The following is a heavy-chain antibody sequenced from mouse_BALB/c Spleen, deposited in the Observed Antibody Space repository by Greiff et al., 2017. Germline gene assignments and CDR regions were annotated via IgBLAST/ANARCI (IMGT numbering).Heavy chain of an antibody. J-gene: IGHJ4*01. Sequence: QVQLQQSGAELVRPGVSVKISCKGSGYTFTDYAMHWVKQSYAKSLEWIGVISTYYGDASYNQKFKGKATMTVDKSSSTAYMELARLTSEDSAIYYCASYDGYAMDYWGQGTSVTVSS. CDR2: ISTYYGDA. CDR1: GYTFTDYA. CDR3: ASYDGYAMDY. D-gene: IGHD2-3*01. V-gene: IGHV1S137*01.